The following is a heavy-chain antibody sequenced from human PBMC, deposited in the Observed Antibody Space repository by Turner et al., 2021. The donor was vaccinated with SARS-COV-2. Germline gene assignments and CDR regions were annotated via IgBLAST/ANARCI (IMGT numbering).Heavy chain of an antibody. CDR1: GFTFSSYV. CDR2: ISGSGGST. V-gene: IGHV3-23*01. Sequence: EVQLLESGGGLVQPGGSLRLSCAASGFTFSSYVMSWVRQAPGKGLEWVSGISGSGGSTYYADSVKGRFTISRDNSKNTLYLQMNSLRAEDTAVYYCAKAQLGYYLGVDYWGQGTLVTVYS. D-gene: IGHD3-3*01. J-gene: IGHJ4*02. CDR3: AKAQLGYYLGVDY.